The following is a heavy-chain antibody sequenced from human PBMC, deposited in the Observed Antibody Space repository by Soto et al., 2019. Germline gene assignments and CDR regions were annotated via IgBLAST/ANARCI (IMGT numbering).Heavy chain of an antibody. CDR3: AHSKYSRSSFDY. V-gene: IGHV2-5*01. D-gene: IGHD6-6*01. J-gene: IGHJ4*02. Sequence: QITLKESGPTLVKPTQTLTVTCTFSGFSLTTSDVDLGWIRQPPGKALEWLAHIFWHDDKRYSPSLKSKITITKAASKNQVVLTMSNLDPVDTATYYCAHSKYSRSSFDYWGQGTLVTVSS. CDR1: GFSLTTSDVD. CDR2: IFWHDDK.